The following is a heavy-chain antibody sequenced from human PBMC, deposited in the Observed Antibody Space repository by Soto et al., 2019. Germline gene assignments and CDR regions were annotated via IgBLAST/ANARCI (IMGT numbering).Heavy chain of an antibody. D-gene: IGHD1-26*01. CDR1: GFTFNTHW. Sequence: EVQLVESGGGVVKPGGSLRLSCTASGFTFNTHWMHWVRQAPGKGLVWVSRIYVDGITTNYADSVKGRLTVSRYNAKNRVCLHVETRRDAGTAVYYCARGGSVGFDYWGQGTLVTVSS. V-gene: IGHV3-74*01. CDR3: ARGGSVGFDY. J-gene: IGHJ4*02. CDR2: IYVDGITT.